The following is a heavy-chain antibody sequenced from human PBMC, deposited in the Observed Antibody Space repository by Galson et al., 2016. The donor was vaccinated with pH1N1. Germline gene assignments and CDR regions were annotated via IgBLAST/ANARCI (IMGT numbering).Heavy chain of an antibody. CDR2: ISVYNGNT. CDR1: GYTFTSYG. D-gene: IGHD1-26*01. Sequence: SVKVSCKASGYTFTSYGISWVRQAPGQGLEWVGWISVYNGNTDYAQKVQGRVAMTTDTSTNTAYMDMKSLSSDDTAVYYCAREPKVGVRASGYWGQGTLVTVSS. V-gene: IGHV1-18*01. CDR3: AREPKVGVRASGY. J-gene: IGHJ4*02.